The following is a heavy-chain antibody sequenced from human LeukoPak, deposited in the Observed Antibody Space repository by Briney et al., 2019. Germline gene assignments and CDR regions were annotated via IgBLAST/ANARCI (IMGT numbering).Heavy chain of an antibody. V-gene: IGHV1-18*01. J-gene: IGHJ4*02. CDR3: AREQWLVPTFDY. Sequence: ASVKVSFKASGYTFTSYGISWVRQAPGQGLEWMGWISAYNGNTNYAQKLQGRVTMTTDTSTSTAYMELRSLRSDDTAVYYCAREQWLVPTFDYWGQGTLVTVSS. CDR2: ISAYNGNT. CDR1: GYTFTSYG. D-gene: IGHD6-19*01.